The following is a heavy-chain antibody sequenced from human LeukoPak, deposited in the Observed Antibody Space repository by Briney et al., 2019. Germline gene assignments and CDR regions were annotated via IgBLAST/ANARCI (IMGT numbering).Heavy chain of an antibody. CDR3: ASRGCRSGGSCYFPGDYYYGMDV. CDR2: ININTGNP. D-gene: IGHD2-15*01. J-gene: IGHJ6*02. V-gene: IGHV7-4-1*02. CDR1: GYTFTSYA. Sequence: ASVKVSCKASGYTFTSYAMNWVRQAPGQGLEWMGWININTGNPTYAQGFTGRFVFSLDTSVSTAYLQISSLKAEDTAVYYCASRGCRSGGSCYFPGDYYYGMDVWGQGTTVTVSS.